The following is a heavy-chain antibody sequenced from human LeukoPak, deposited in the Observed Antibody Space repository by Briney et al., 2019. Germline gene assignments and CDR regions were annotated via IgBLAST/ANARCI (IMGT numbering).Heavy chain of an antibody. CDR2: IYYRGTT. D-gene: IGHD1-1*01. CDR1: GGSTSDYY. V-gene: IGHV4-59*01. CDR3: ARGPPRTGRERYFDY. Sequence: SETLSLTCTVSGGSTSDYYWNWIRQPPRKGLEWIGYIYYRGTTNYNPSLNSRVTISLDSSKNQFSLRLNSVTAADTAVYYCARGPPRTGRERYFDYWGQGTLVSVSS. J-gene: IGHJ4*02.